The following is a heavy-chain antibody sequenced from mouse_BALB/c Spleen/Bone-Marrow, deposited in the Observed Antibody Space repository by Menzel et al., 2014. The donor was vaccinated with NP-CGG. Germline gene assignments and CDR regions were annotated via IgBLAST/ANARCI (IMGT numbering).Heavy chain of an antibody. J-gene: IGHJ2*01. CDR3: ARVGYYGYFDY. CDR2: INPDSSTI. Sequence: EVQLVESGGGLVQPGASVKISCAASGYTFSRYWMSWVRQAPGQGLEWIGEINPDSSTINYTPSLKAKFTISTDNAKDSLYLKMSKVRSADTAFYSCARVGYYGYFDYWGQGTTLTVSS. D-gene: IGHD2-3*01. CDR1: GYTFSRYW. V-gene: IGHV4-1*02.